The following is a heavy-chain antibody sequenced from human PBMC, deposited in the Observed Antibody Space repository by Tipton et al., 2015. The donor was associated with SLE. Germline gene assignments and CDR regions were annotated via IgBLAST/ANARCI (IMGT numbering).Heavy chain of an antibody. CDR1: GGSFSGYY. D-gene: IGHD5-12*01. Sequence: TLSLTCAVYGGSFSGYYWSWIRQPPGKGLEWIGEINHSGSTNYNPSLKSRVTISVDTSKNQFSLKLSSVTAADTAVYYCARAPGLRYAFDIWGQGTMVTVSS. CDR2: INHSGST. V-gene: IGHV4-34*01. CDR3: ARAPGLRYAFDI. J-gene: IGHJ3*02.